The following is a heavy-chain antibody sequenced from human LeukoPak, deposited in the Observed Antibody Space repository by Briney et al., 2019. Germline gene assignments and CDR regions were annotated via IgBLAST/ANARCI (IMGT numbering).Heavy chain of an antibody. Sequence: PGGSLRLSCATSGFTFSTYAMQWVRQAPGKGLEWVAVISSDGNKKNYADSVKGRFTISKDNSKNTLYLQMNSLRAEDTALYYCARDVGRDTITTEIEYRGQGTLVTVSS. CDR2: ISSDGNKK. CDR1: GFTFSTYA. J-gene: IGHJ4*02. V-gene: IGHV3-30-3*01. D-gene: IGHD4-11*01. CDR3: ARDVGRDTITTEIEY.